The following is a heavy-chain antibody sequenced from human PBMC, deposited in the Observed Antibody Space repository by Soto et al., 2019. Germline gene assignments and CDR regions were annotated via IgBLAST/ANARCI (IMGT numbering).Heavy chain of an antibody. CDR2: MNPNSGNT. CDR3: ARRPDYSYYYYYMDV. CDR1: GYTFTSYD. Sequence: ASVKVSCKASGYTFTSYDINWVRQATGQGLEWMGWMNPNSGNTGYAQKFQGRVTMTRNTSISTAYMELSSLRSEDTAVYYCARRPDYSYYYYYMDVRGKGTTVTVSS. J-gene: IGHJ6*03. D-gene: IGHD4-4*01. V-gene: IGHV1-8*01.